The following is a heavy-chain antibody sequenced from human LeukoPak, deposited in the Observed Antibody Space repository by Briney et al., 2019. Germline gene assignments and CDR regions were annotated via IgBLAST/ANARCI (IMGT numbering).Heavy chain of an antibody. J-gene: IGHJ4*02. Sequence: GGSLRLSCVASGFTVNNNYVSWVRQAPGEGLEWVSVIYIGGSTYYADSVKGRFTISRDNSKNTLYLQMNSLRVEDTAMYYCARDLTSSGWYRGFDCWGQGTLVTVSP. CDR2: IYIGGST. CDR1: GFTVNNNY. D-gene: IGHD6-19*01. CDR3: ARDLTSSGWYRGFDC. V-gene: IGHV3-53*01.